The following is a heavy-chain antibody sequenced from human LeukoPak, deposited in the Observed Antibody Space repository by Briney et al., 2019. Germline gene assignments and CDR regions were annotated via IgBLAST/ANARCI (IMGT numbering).Heavy chain of an antibody. J-gene: IGHJ4*02. V-gene: IGHV1-46*01. CDR2: INPSGGST. CDR1: GYTFTSYF. D-gene: IGHD3-10*01. Sequence: ASVKVFGKPSGYTFTSYFIHWVRQAPGQGLEWMGIINPSGGSTSYAQKFQGRVTMTRDTSTSTVYMELSSLRSEDTAVYYCAREGPAGDDFDYWGREPWSPSPQ. CDR3: AREGPAGDDFDY.